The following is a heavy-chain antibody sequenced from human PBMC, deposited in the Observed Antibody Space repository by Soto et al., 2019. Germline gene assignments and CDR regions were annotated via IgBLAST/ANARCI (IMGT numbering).Heavy chain of an antibody. CDR1: GGSFSGYY. Sequence: SETLSLTCAVYGGSFSGYYWSWIRQPPGKGLEWIGEINHSGSTNYNPSLKSRVTISVDTSKNQFSLKLSSVTAADTAVYYCATNPTYGSGSYYKRNNYYYYMDVWGKGTTVTVSS. J-gene: IGHJ6*03. V-gene: IGHV4-34*01. CDR2: INHSGST. CDR3: ATNPTYGSGSYYKRNNYYYYMDV. D-gene: IGHD3-10*01.